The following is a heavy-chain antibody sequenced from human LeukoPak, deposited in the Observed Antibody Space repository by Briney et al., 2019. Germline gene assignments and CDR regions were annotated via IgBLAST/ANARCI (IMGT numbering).Heavy chain of an antibody. D-gene: IGHD3-10*01. Sequence: GGSLRLSCTASGLAFSDYYMNWIRQAPGKGLEWVAYISYTGSTTYHADSMKGRITISRDNAKKSIYLQMNSLRVEDTAVYYCATNHYYGSGTTPFDNWGQGTLVTVSS. J-gene: IGHJ4*02. V-gene: IGHV3-11*01. CDR2: ISYTGSTT. CDR1: GLAFSDYY. CDR3: ATNHYYGSGTTPFDN.